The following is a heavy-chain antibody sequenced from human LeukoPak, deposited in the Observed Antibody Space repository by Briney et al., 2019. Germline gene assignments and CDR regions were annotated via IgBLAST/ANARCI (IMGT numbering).Heavy chain of an antibody. D-gene: IGHD6-19*01. CDR3: ARDSRSDSSGGYYYYMDV. J-gene: IGHJ6*03. CDR2: MNPNSGNT. Sequence: ASVTVSCKASGYTFTSYDINWVRQAPGQGLEWMGWMNPNSGNTGYAQKFQGRVTITRNTSISTAYMELSSLRSEDTAVYYCARDSRSDSSGGYYYYMDVWGKGTTVTVSS. V-gene: IGHV1-8*03. CDR1: GYTFTSYD.